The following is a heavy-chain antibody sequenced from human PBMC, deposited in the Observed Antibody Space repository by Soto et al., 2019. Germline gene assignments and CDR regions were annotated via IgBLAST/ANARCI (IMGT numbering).Heavy chain of an antibody. CDR1: GFPFSDFG. Sequence: QVLLGDSGGGVVQPGGSLRLSCVASGFPFSDFGMHWVRQAPGKGLEWVAVIGHDGKNQYYAVSLKGRFPTSRDNSKNTLYLQMNSLRSEDTAVYYCARDLRVGHYFDYWGQGTLVTVSS. J-gene: IGHJ4*02. CDR2: IGHDGKNQ. D-gene: IGHD3-16*01. CDR3: ARDLRVGHYFDY. V-gene: IGHV3-33*01.